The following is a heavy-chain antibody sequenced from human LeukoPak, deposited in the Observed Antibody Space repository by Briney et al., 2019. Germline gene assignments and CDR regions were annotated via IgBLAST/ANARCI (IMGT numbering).Heavy chain of an antibody. CDR3: AKDQYGFGQQLVFGY. D-gene: IGHD6-13*01. J-gene: IGHJ4*02. V-gene: IGHV3-30*02. CDR1: GFTFSSYG. CDR2: IWYDGSNK. Sequence: GGSLRLSCAASGFTFSSYGMHWVRQAPGKGLEWVAVIWYDGSNKYYADSVKGRFTISRDNSKNTLYLQMNSLRAEDTAVYYCAKDQYGFGQQLVFGYWGQGTLVTVSS.